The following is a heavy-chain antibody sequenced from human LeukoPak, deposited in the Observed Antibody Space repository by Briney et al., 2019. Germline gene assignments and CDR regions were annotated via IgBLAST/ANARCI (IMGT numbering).Heavy chain of an antibody. V-gene: IGHV3-30*18. D-gene: IGHD1-1*01. Sequence: PGGSLRLSCRASRFSFSDYDMHWVRQAPGKGLEWVAMISYDGSRKHYGDSVKGRFTISRDNSESTLFLQMNSLRTDDTSVYFCAKYAYNWNAPDGFDMWGQGTMVIVSS. CDR1: RFSFSDYD. CDR3: AKYAYNWNAPDGFDM. CDR2: ISYDGSRK. J-gene: IGHJ3*02.